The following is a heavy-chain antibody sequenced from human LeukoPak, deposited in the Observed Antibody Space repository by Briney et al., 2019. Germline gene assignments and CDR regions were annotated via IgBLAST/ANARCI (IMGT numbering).Heavy chain of an antibody. CDR2: IIPILGIA. V-gene: IGHV1-69*04. D-gene: IGHD3-3*01. CDR1: GYTFTSYG. CDR3: ARDRLVRDFWSGYYLEYYFDY. J-gene: IGHJ4*02. Sequence: ASVKVSCKASGYTFTSYGISWVRQASGQGLEWMGRIIPILGIANYAQKFQGRVTITADKSTSTAYMELSSLRSEDTAVYYCARDRLVRDFWSGYYLEYYFDYWGQGTLVTVSS.